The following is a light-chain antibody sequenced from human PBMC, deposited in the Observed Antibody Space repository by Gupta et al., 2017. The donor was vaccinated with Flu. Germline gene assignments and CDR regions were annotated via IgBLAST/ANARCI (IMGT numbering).Light chain of an antibody. J-gene: IGLJ2*01. CDR2: GVT. V-gene: IGLV2-11*03. CDR3: CSYAGTCTFV. CDR1: STDIGNYDY. Sequence: SVTISCTGSSTDIGNYDYVSWYQQHPDRAPKLVIFGVTERPSGVPGRFSGSKSGETASLTISGRQAEDEASYYCCSYAGTCTFVFGGGTKLTVL.